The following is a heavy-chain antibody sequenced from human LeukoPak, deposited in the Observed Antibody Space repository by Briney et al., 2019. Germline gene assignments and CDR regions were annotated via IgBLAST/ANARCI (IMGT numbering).Heavy chain of an antibody. J-gene: IGHJ4*02. CDR2: INHSGST. D-gene: IGHD3-22*01. CDR1: GGSFSGYY. V-gene: IGHV4-34*01. CDR3: ARGPIAVV. Sequence: PSETLSLTCAVYGGSFSGYYWSWIRQPPGKGLEWIGEINHSGSTNYNPSLKSRVTISVDTSKNQFSLKLSSVTAADTAVYYCARGPIAVVWGQGTLVTVPS.